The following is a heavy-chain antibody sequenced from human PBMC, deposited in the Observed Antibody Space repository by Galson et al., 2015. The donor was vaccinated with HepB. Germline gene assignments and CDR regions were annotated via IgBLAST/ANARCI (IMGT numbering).Heavy chain of an antibody. CDR3: AKEDYDSSGYRYFDY. D-gene: IGHD3-22*01. J-gene: IGHJ4*02. CDR2: VSSDGSNK. V-gene: IGHV3-30*18. CDR1: GFTFSSYG. Sequence: LRLSCAASGFTFSSYGMHWVRQAPGKGLEWAAVVSSDGSNKYYADSVKGRFTVSRDNSKNTLYLQMNSLRAEDSAVYYCAKEDYDSSGYRYFDYLGQGTLVTVSS.